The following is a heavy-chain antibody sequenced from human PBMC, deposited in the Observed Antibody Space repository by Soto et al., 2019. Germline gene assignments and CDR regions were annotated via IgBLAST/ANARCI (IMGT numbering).Heavy chain of an antibody. CDR2: ISGGFGST. V-gene: IGHV3-23*01. CDR1: RFTFNGYA. J-gene: IGHJ4*02. CDR3: ARSPLFGVVTYFDY. Sequence: LRLSCAASRFTFNGYAMNWVRQAPGKGLEWVSGISGGFGSTYYADSVKGRFTISRDNSKNTLYLQMNSLRAEDTAVYYCARSPLFGVVTYFDYWGQGTLVTVSS. D-gene: IGHD3-3*01.